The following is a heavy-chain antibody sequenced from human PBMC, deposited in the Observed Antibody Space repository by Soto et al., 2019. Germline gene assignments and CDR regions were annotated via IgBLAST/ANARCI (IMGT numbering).Heavy chain of an antibody. V-gene: IGHV3-23*01. CDR1: GFTFTSHA. Sequence: EVQLLESGGGLVQPGGSLRLSCAASGFTFTSHAMSWVRQAPGKGLEWVSGVSGSGTMTYYADSVKGRFTISRDNSRNTMYLQIDSLRAEDTALYYCAKREGDGYSLAEFFQHWGQGTLVTVSS. CDR3: AKREGDGYSLAEFFQH. J-gene: IGHJ1*01. D-gene: IGHD2-21*01. CDR2: VSGSGTMT.